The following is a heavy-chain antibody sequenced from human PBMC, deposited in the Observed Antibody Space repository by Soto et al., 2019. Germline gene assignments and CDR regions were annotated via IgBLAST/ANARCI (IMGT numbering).Heavy chain of an antibody. Sequence: QVELVQSGAEVKKPGASVTVSCKASGYSFTAYFMHWVRQAPGQGLEWVGRINPNSGSTSYAQKFQGRVTMTRDTSTSTIYMELSSLRSDDTAVFYCARGSGSVVYGMDVWGQGTTVTVSS. V-gene: IGHV1-46*01. J-gene: IGHJ6*02. D-gene: IGHD3-10*01. CDR2: INPNSGST. CDR3: ARGSGSVVYGMDV. CDR1: GYSFTAYF.